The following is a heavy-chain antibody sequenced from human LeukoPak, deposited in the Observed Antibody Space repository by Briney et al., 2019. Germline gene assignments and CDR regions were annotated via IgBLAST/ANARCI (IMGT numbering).Heavy chain of an antibody. CDR3: AREDCGVVPAAIDGNYDYYYGMDV. CDR2: ISAYNGNT. Sequence: ASVKLSFTASGYTFTSYGISWERQPQGQGLEWMGWISAYNGNTNYSQKLQGRVTMTTDTSTSTAYMELRSLRSDDTAVYYCAREDCGVVPAAIDGNYDYYYGMDVWGQGTTVTVTS. V-gene: IGHV1-18*01. CDR1: GYTFTSYG. D-gene: IGHD2-2*01. J-gene: IGHJ6*02.